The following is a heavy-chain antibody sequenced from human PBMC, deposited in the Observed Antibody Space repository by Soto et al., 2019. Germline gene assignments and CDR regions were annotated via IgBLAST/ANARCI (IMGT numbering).Heavy chain of an antibody. D-gene: IGHD3-10*01. CDR2: IIHIPGIA. J-gene: IGHJ4*02. V-gene: IGHV1-69*02. CDR3: ASYMVRGVTEYYFDY. Sequence: QVPLVQSGSELTKPGYSVKVSCKASGGTFSSYTISWVRQAPGQRLEWIGSIIHIPGIANYAQTFQGRVTITADKSTGTAYMEVSSLRCEDTAVYYCASYMVRGVTEYYFDYWGRGPVVTVSS. CDR1: GGTFSSYT.